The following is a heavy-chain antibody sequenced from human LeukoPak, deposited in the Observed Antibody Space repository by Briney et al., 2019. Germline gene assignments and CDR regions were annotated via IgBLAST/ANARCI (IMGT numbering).Heavy chain of an antibody. V-gene: IGHV1-46*01. CDR2: INPSGGST. D-gene: IGHD4-11*01. CDR1: GYTFTSYY. CDR3: ARDRDDYSNHVVSYFDY. Sequence: GASVKVSCKASGYTFTSYYMHWVRQAPGQGLEWMGIINPSGGSTSYAQKFQGRVTMTRDMSTSTVYMELSSLRSEDTAVYYCARDRDDYSNHVVSYFDYWGQGTLVTVSS. J-gene: IGHJ4*02.